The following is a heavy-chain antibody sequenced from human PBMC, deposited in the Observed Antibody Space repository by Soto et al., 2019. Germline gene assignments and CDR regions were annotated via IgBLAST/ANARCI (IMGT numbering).Heavy chain of an antibody. V-gene: IGHV1-18*04. Sequence: QVQLVQSGPEVRKPGASVKVSCKASGYIFSRYGISWVRQAPGQGLEWMAWISGYNGNTKFGERVQGRVNVTTDTSTSTAYMELRSLRSDDTAVYYCAREAAAERNYYGLDVWGQGTLVTVSS. J-gene: IGHJ6*02. CDR2: ISGYNGNT. CDR1: GYIFSRYG. D-gene: IGHD6-13*01. CDR3: AREAAAERNYYGLDV.